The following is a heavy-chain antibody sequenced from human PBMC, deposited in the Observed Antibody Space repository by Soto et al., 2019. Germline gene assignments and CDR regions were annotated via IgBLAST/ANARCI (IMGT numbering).Heavy chain of an antibody. Sequence: PGKSLKISCTVSGYTFSTYWIGWVRQMPGKGLECMGIIYPADSDTIYSPSFQGQVSISVDQSITTAYLEWSSLKASDSAIYYCARLPSISGRYYFDYWGQGTLVTGSS. CDR3: ARLPSISGRYYFDY. D-gene: IGHD1-1*01. V-gene: IGHV5-51*01. CDR1: GYTFSTYW. J-gene: IGHJ4*02. CDR2: IYPADSDT.